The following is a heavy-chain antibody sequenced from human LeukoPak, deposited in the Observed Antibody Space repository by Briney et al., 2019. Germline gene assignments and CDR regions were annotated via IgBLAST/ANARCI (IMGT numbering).Heavy chain of an antibody. V-gene: IGHV3-21*01. CDR3: ARRVTPNSFDY. D-gene: IGHD2-21*02. CDR2: ISSSNSSI. CDR1: GFTFSSYS. J-gene: IGHJ4*02. Sequence: PGGSLRLSCAASGFTFSSYSMNWVRQAPGKGLEWVSSISSSNSSIHYADSVKGRFTIPRDNAKNSLYLQMNSLRAEDTAVYYCARRVTPNSFDYWGQGTLVTVSS.